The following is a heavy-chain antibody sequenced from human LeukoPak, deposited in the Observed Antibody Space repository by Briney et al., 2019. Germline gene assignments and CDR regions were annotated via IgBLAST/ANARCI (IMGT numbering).Heavy chain of an antibody. V-gene: IGHV4-38-2*02. J-gene: IGHJ4*02. CDR3: ARTRAYGGRPDY. CDR2: IYHSGST. CDR1: GSSITSEYY. Sequence: PSETLSLTCSVSGSSITSEYYWGWIRQAPAKGLEWVGTIYHSGSTYYNPALRSRVTISVDTSRNHFSLKLTSVTAADTAVYYCARTRAYGGRPDYWGQGTLVTVSS. D-gene: IGHD4-23*01.